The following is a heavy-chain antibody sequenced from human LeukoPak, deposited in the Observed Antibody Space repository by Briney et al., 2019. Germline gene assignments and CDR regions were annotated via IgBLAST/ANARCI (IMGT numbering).Heavy chain of an antibody. CDR3: AKDRETTASGTFDF. J-gene: IGHJ4*02. CDR1: GFTFNNYG. Sequence: AGGSLRLSCAASGFTFNNYGVHYVRQAPGKGLEWVAVISDDGRNKNYADSVKGRFTISRDSSNNTLYLQMNSLRAEDTGVYFCAKDRETTASGTFDFRGQGTLVTVSS. V-gene: IGHV3-30*18. D-gene: IGHD6-13*01. CDR2: ISDDGRNK.